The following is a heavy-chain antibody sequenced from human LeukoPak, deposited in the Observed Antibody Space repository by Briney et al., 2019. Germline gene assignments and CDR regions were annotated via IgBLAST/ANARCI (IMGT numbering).Heavy chain of an antibody. V-gene: IGHV3-23*01. CDR1: GFTFSTYA. CDR3: VKFFLPYLAGGTGSR. Sequence: GGSLRLSCAASGFTFSTYAMSWVRQAPGMRLEWVSSISDGADNTHYAASVKGRFTISRDNSRNTLYLQMNSLRAEDTALYYCVKFFLPYLAGGTGSRWGQGTLVTVSS. D-gene: IGHD3-10*01. J-gene: IGHJ4*02. CDR2: ISDGADNT.